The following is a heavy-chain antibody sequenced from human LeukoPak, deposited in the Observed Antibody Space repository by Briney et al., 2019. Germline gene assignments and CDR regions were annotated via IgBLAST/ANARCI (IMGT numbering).Heavy chain of an antibody. CDR1: GFTFSIYA. Sequence: QAGGSLRLSCAASGFTFSIYAMSWVRQAPGKGLEWVSAISGSVGNTYYADSVKGRFTISRDNSKNTLYLQMKSLRAEDTAVYYCAKAKITIFGGNDYWGQGTLVTVSS. CDR3: AKAKITIFGGNDY. D-gene: IGHD3-3*01. V-gene: IGHV3-23*01. J-gene: IGHJ4*02. CDR2: ISGSVGNT.